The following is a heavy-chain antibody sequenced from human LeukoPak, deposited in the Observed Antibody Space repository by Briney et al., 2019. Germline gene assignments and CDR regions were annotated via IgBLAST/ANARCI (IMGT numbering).Heavy chain of an antibody. CDR1: GGSTSSYY. D-gene: IGHD6-19*01. CDR3: AGVWYGGWYNYLFDY. V-gene: IGHV4-4*07. CDR2: IFTSGIISGNT. J-gene: IGHJ4*02. Sequence: SETLSLTCTVSGGSTSSYYWSWIRQPPGKGLEWIGRIFTSGIISGNTNYNPSLESRVTISVDTSKNQFSLKLSSVTAADTAVYYCAGVWYGGWYNYLFDYWGQGTLVTVSS.